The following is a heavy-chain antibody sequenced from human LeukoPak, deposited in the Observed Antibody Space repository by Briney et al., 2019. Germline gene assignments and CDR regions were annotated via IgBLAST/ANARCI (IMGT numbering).Heavy chain of an antibody. CDR1: GYTFTSYG. D-gene: IGHD3-10*01. CDR3: ARDDNYGSGQPDD. CDR2: ISGYNGNT. V-gene: IGHV1-18*01. Sequence: GASVKVSCKASGYTFTSYGITWVRQAPGQGLEWMGWISGYNGNTNYAQKFQGRVTMTTDTPTSTVYMELRSLRSDDTAVYYCARDDNYGSGQPDDWGQGTLVTVSS. J-gene: IGHJ4*02.